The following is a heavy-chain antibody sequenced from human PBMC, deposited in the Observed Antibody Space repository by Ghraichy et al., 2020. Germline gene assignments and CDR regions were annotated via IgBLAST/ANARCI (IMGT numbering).Heavy chain of an antibody. D-gene: IGHD1-14*01. CDR1: GFTFSDYS. Sequence: GGSLRLSCAASGFTFSDYSIYWVRQSPGKGLEWVSSISPRSDYTHYADSVVGRFTISRDNAKNSVFLQMNSLRGEDTAVYYCARPLGLAVTGRYYAMDVWGQGTTIIVAS. J-gene: IGHJ6*02. V-gene: IGHV3-21*06. CDR2: ISPRSDYT. CDR3: ARPLGLAVTGRYYAMDV.